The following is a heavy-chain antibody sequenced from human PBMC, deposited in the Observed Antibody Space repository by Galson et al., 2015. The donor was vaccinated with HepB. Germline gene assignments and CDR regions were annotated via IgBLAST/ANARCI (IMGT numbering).Heavy chain of an antibody. J-gene: IGHJ5*02. CDR3: VRGAATYEKNCFDP. D-gene: IGHD3-22*01. CDR2: ISVSGSAI. CDR1: GFTFSSYE. Sequence: LRLSCAASGFTFSSYEFNWLRQAPGKGLEWLSYISVSGSAIHYADSVRGRFTISRDNPKSSLYLQMNSLRPEDTAVYFCVRGAATYEKNCFDPWGQGALVTVSS. V-gene: IGHV3-48*03.